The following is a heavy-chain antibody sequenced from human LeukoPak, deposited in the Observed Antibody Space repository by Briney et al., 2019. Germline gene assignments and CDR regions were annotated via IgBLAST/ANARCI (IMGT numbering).Heavy chain of an antibody. V-gene: IGHV4-59*01. J-gene: IGHJ3*02. CDR3: ASSITMVRGDDAFDI. CDR1: GGSISSYY. CDR2: IYYSGST. D-gene: IGHD3-10*01. Sequence: SETLSLTCTVSGGSISSYYWSWIRRPPGKGLEWIGYIYYSGSTNYNPSLKSRVTISVDTSKNQFSLKLSSVTAADTAVYYCASSITMVRGDDAFDIWGQGTMVTVSS.